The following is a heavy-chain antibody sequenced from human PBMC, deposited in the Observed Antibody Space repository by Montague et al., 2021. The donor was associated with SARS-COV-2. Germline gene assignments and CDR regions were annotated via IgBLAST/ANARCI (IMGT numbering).Heavy chain of an antibody. CDR2: IYTSGST. V-gene: IGHV4-61*02. Sequence: TLSLTCTVSGGSISSGGYYWSWIRQHAGKGLEWIGRIYTSGSTNYNPSLKSRVTISVDTSKNQFSLKLSSVTAADTAVYYCARASAGYDSSGYYADRSAFDIWGQGTMVTVSS. CDR3: ARASAGYDSSGYYADRSAFDI. D-gene: IGHD3-22*01. J-gene: IGHJ3*02. CDR1: GGSISSGGYY.